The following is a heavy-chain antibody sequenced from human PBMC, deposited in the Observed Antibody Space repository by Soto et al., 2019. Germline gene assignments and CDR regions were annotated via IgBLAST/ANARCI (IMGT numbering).Heavy chain of an antibody. J-gene: IGHJ5*02. D-gene: IGHD3-9*01. V-gene: IGHV4-34*01. Sequence: PSETLSLTCAVYGGSFSGYYWSWIRQPPGKGLEWIGEINHSGSTNYNPSLKSRVTISVDTSKNQFSLKLSSVTAADTAVYYCARATVLDYDILTGLPNPGSWFDPWGQGTLVTVSS. CDR1: GGSFSGYY. CDR2: INHSGST. CDR3: ARATVLDYDILTGLPNPGSWFDP.